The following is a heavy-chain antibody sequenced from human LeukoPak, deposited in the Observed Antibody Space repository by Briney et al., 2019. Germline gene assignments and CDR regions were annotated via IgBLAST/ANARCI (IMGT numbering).Heavy chain of an antibody. D-gene: IGHD6-6*01. J-gene: IGHJ6*03. CDR2: ISSGSSSV. CDR1: GFTFSAYT. V-gene: IGHV3-48*04. CDR3: ARSEQLRENYYYMDV. Sequence: GGSLRLSCSASGFTFSAYTMNWVRQAPGQGLEWVSYISSGSSSVYYADSVKGRFTISRDNAKNSLYLEMNSLRAEDTAVYYCARSEQLRENYYYMDVWGKGTTVTVSS.